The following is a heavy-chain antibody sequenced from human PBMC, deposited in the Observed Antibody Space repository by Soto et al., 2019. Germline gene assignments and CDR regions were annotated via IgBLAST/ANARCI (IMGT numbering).Heavy chain of an antibody. CDR2: ISYDGGNI. J-gene: IGHJ4*02. Sequence: QVQLGESGGGVVQPGRSLRLSCAASGFTFSTYDLHWVRQAPGKGLEWVAVISYDGGNIYYADSVKGRFTISRDNSKNTLYLQMNSLRAEDTAVYYCARDGVQQWLSYYFEYWGQGTLVTVSS. D-gene: IGHD6-19*01. CDR3: ARDGVQQWLSYYFEY. CDR1: GFTFSTYD. V-gene: IGHV3-30-3*01.